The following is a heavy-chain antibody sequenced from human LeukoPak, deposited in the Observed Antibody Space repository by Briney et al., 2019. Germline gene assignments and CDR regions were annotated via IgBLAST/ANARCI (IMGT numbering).Heavy chain of an antibody. CDR1: GFTFSRYW. CDR2: IKSDGST. D-gene: IGHD3-22*01. J-gene: IGHJ1*01. V-gene: IGHV3-74*01. CDR3: ARAPAEIGGYYPEYFRH. Sequence: GGSLRLSCAASGFTFSRYWMHWVRHAPGKGLVWVSRIKSDGSTNYADSVKGRFTISRDNAKNTVSLQMNSLRAEDTGVYYCARAPAEIGGYYPEYFRHWGQGTLVTVSS.